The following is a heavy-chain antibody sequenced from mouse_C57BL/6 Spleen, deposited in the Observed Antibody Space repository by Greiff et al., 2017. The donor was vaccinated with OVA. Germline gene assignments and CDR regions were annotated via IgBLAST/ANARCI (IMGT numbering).Heavy chain of an antibody. CDR3: ASSYYYGSSERYFDV. CDR2: IWTGGGT. CDR1: GFSLTSYA. V-gene: IGHV2-9-1*01. Sequence: QVQLQQSGPGLVAPSQSLSITCTVSGFSLTSYAISWVRQPPGKGLEWLGVIWTGGGTNYNSALKSRLSISKDNSKSQVFLKMNSLQTDDTARYYCASSYYYGSSERYFDVWGTGTTVTVSS. J-gene: IGHJ1*03. D-gene: IGHD1-1*01.